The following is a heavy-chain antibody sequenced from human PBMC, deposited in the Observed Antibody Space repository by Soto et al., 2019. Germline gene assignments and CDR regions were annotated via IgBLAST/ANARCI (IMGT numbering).Heavy chain of an antibody. V-gene: IGHV1-2*04. CDR2: INPNSGGT. CDR3: ARDRGRYCSGGSCYLDDWFDP. J-gene: IGHJ5*02. Sequence: QVQLVQSGAEVKKPGASVKVSCKASGYTFTGYYMHWVRQAPGQGLEWMGWINPNSGGTNYAQKFQGWVTMTRDTSISTAYMELSRLRSDDTAVYYCARDRGRYCSGGSCYLDDWFDPWGQGTLVTVSS. D-gene: IGHD2-15*01. CDR1: GYTFTGYY.